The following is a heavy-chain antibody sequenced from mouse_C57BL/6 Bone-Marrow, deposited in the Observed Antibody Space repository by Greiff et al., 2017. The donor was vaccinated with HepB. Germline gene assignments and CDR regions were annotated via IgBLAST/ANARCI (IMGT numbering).Heavy chain of an antibody. D-gene: IGHD1-1*01. CDR3: ARRIYGSSYGYFDV. V-gene: IGHV3-6*01. Sequence: EVQVVESGPGLVKPSQSLSLTCSVTGYSITSGYYWNWIRQFPGNKLEWMGYISYDGSNNYNPSLKNRISITRDTSKNQFFLKLNSVTTEDTATYYCARRIYGSSYGYFDVWGTGTTVTVSS. J-gene: IGHJ1*03. CDR1: GYSITSGYY. CDR2: ISYDGSN.